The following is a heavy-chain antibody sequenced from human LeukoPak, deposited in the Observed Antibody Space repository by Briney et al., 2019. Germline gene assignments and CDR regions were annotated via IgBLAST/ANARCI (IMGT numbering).Heavy chain of an antibody. CDR2: IKQDGSEK. D-gene: IGHD3-10*01. CDR3: ARGPPTRYMVRGVIDY. CDR1: GFTFSSYW. J-gene: IGHJ4*02. Sequence: GGSLRLSCEASGFTFSSYWMTWVRQAPGKGLEWVANIKQDGSEKYYVDSVKGQFTISRDNAKNSLYLQMNSLRVEDTAVYYCARGPPTRYMVRGVIDYWGQGTLVTVSS. V-gene: IGHV3-7*03.